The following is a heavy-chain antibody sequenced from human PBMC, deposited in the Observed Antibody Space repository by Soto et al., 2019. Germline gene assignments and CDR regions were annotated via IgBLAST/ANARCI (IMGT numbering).Heavy chain of an antibody. CDR1: GFTFSAYS. Sequence: GGSLRLSCAASGFTFSAYSMIWVRQAPGKGLEWISTISGSGGSTYYADSVKGRFTISRDNSKNTLYLQMNSLRAEDTAVYYCAKALGYCSGGSCYSNAFDIWGQGTMVTVSS. CDR3: AKALGYCSGGSCYSNAFDI. J-gene: IGHJ3*02. V-gene: IGHV3-23*01. D-gene: IGHD2-15*01. CDR2: ISGSGGST.